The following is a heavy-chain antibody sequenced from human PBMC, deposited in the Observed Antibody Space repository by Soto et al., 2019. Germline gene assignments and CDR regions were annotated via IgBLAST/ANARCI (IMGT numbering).Heavy chain of an antibody. J-gene: IGHJ4*02. V-gene: IGHV3-15*01. Sequence: EVQLVESGGGLVKPGESLTLSCVASGFTFSNAWMSWVRQAPGKGLEWVGLIKSKVDGGTTDFAAPVKGRFSISRDDLKNTLYRKMNSLKNEETAVYYCPTIGERGSPRYFDYWGQGALVTVSP. D-gene: IGHD2-21*01. CDR3: PTIGERGSPRYFDY. CDR1: GFTFSNAW. CDR2: IKSKVDGGTT.